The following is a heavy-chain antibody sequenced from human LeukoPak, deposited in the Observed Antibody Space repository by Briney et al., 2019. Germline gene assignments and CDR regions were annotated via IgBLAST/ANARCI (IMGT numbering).Heavy chain of an antibody. CDR2: ISGSGGST. Sequence: GGSLRLFCAASGFTFSSYAMSWVRQAPGKGLEWVSAISGSGGSTYYADSVKGRFTISRDNSKNTLYLQMNSLRAEDTAVYYCAKGRSGFRRFYYDSSGYPLRFDYWGQGTLVTVSS. D-gene: IGHD3-22*01. CDR3: AKGRSGFRRFYYDSSGYPLRFDY. J-gene: IGHJ4*02. CDR1: GFTFSSYA. V-gene: IGHV3-23*01.